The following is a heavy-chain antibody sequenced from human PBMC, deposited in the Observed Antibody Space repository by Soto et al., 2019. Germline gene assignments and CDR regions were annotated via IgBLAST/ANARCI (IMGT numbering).Heavy chain of an antibody. CDR2: IYHSGST. D-gene: IGHD2-8*01. Sequence: PENLSLTCSVSGGSISSSNWWSWVRQPPGKGLEWIGEIYHSGSTNYNPSLKSRVTISVDKSKNQFSLKLSSVTAADTAVYYCARDRVLGYYYGMAFRGQGTTGTVSS. J-gene: IGHJ6*02. V-gene: IGHV4-4*03. CDR3: ARDRVLGYYYGMAF. CDR1: GGSISSSNW.